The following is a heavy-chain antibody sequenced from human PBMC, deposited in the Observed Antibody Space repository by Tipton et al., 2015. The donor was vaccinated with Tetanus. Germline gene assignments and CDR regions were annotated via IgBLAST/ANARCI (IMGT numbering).Heavy chain of an antibody. CDR3: ATVPTIAVTGTALGGY. D-gene: IGHD6-19*01. CDR2: IYHTGNT. CDR1: GDSISSSTYY. V-gene: IGHV4-39*01. J-gene: IGHJ4*02. Sequence: TLSLTCSLSGDSISSSTYYWGWIRQPPGKGLEWIGSIYHTGNTYYNPSLKSRATVSVDTAKNQFSLMLSSVTSRDTAVYYCATVPTIAVTGTALGGYWGQGTLVTVSS.